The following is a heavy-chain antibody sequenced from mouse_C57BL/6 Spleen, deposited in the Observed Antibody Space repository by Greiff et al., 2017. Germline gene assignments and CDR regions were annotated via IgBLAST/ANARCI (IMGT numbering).Heavy chain of an antibody. J-gene: IGHJ4*01. D-gene: IGHD1-1*01. Sequence: EVQLVESEAGLVQPGSSMKLSCTASGFTFSDYYMPWVRQVPEKGLEWVVNINYDGSSTYYLYSLKSRFIISEDNTKNLLYLQISSLKSEDTAAYYCARSVIATGYALAYWGQGTSVTVSS. CDR2: INYDGSST. V-gene: IGHV5-16*01. CDR3: ARSVIATGYALAY. CDR1: GFTFSDYY.